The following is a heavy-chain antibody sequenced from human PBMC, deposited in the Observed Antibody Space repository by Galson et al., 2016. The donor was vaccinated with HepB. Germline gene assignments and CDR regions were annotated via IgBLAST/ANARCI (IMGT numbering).Heavy chain of an antibody. Sequence: SLRLSCADSGFSFSDYYMTWTRQAPGKGLEWVSYISSSGSYNTNYADSVKGRFTISRDNAKNSLYLQMDSLRVEDTAVYYCARAASELDYWGQGTLVTVSS. J-gene: IGHJ4*02. CDR3: ARAASELDY. CDR2: ISSSGSYNT. CDR1: GFSFSDYY. D-gene: IGHD6-19*01. V-gene: IGHV3-11*05.